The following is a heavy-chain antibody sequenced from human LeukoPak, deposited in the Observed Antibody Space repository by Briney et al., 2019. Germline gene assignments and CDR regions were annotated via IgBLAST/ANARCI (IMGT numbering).Heavy chain of an antibody. Sequence: PGGSLRLSCAASGFTFSNYAMQWVRQAPGKGLEWVAVISYDGSNKYSADSVRGRFTIPRDNSKNTLYLQMNSLRTEGTAVYYCARGGGRYCSGGDCYLLGFWGQGTLVTVSP. J-gene: IGHJ4*02. D-gene: IGHD2-15*01. V-gene: IGHV3-30-3*01. CDR2: ISYDGSNK. CDR3: ARGGGRYCSGGDCYLLGF. CDR1: GFTFSNYA.